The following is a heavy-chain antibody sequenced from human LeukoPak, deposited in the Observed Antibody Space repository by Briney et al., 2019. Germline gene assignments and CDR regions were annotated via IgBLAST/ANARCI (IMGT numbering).Heavy chain of an antibody. J-gene: IGHJ3*02. Sequence: PSQTLSLTCTVSGDSISSGSYYWSWIRQPPGKGLEWIGEINHSGSTNYNPSLKSRVTISVDTSKNQFSLKLSSVTAADTAVYYCARGLRPLVLALNIWGQGTMVTVSS. CDR3: ARGLRPLVLALNI. D-gene: IGHD3-3*01. V-gene: IGHV4-39*07. CDR2: INHSGST. CDR1: GDSISSGSYY.